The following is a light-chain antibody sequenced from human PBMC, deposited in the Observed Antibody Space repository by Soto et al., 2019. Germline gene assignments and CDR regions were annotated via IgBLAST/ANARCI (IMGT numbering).Light chain of an antibody. Sequence: DIAMVQSPSALSASVGDTVTITCRASQKSSPWLAWYQQKPGQAPKLLMYDVSSLKRGVPSRFSGSGSGTEFTLTISSLQPDDFATYSCQQYNDYSATFGQGTKVEIK. CDR3: QQYNDYSAT. CDR2: DVS. CDR1: QKSSPW. V-gene: IGKV1-5*01. J-gene: IGKJ1*01.